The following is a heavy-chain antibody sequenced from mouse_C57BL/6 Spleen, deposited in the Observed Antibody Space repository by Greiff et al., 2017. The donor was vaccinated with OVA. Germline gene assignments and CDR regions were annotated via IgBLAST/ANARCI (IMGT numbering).Heavy chain of an antibody. J-gene: IGHJ2*01. CDR3: TTGGLLHYFDY. V-gene: IGHV14-4*01. D-gene: IGHD1-1*01. CDR1: GFNIKDDY. CDR2: IDPENGDT. Sequence: VHVKQSGAELVRPGASVKLSCTASGFNIKDDYMHWVKQRPEQGLEWIGWIDPENGDTEYASKFQGKATITADTSSNTAYLQLSSLTSEDTAVYYCTTGGLLHYFDYWGQGTTLTVSS.